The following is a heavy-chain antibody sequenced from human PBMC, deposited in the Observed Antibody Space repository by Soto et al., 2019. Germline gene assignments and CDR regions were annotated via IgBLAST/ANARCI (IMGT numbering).Heavy chain of an antibody. CDR3: ARGLIAARPNYYYYGMDV. Sequence: GGSLRLSCAASGFTFNNYAMNWVRQAPGKGLEWVATISATGGSTYYADSVKGRFTISRDNSKNTLYLQMNSLRAEDTAVYYCARGLIAARPNYYYYGMDVWGQGTTVTVSS. CDR1: GFTFNNYA. V-gene: IGHV3-23*01. CDR2: ISATGGST. D-gene: IGHD6-6*01. J-gene: IGHJ6*02.